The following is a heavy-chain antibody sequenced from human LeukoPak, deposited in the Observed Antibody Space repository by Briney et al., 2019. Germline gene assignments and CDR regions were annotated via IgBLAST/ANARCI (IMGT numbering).Heavy chain of an antibody. CDR2: ISYDGSNK. CDR1: GFTFSSYG. Sequence: GGSLRLSCAASGFTFSSYGMHWVRQAPGKGLEWVAVISYDGSNKYYADSVKGRFTISRDNSKNTLYLQMNSLRAEDTAVYYCAKDFGGWTQGTIDYWGQGTLVTVSS. D-gene: IGHD6-19*01. CDR3: AKDFGGWTQGTIDY. V-gene: IGHV3-30*18. J-gene: IGHJ4*02.